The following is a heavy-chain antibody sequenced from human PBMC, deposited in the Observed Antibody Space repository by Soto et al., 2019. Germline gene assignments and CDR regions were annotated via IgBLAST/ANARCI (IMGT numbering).Heavy chain of an antibody. Sequence: SETLSLTCTVSGGSISSYYWSWIREPPGKGLEWIGYIYYCGITKYSPSLKSRVTISADTSKNQFSLKLSSVTAADTAVYYCARDSGSGSHSYNYFDPWGQGTLVTV. J-gene: IGHJ5*02. D-gene: IGHD3-10*01. CDR2: IYYCGIT. CDR1: GGSISSYY. CDR3: ARDSGSGSHSYNYFDP. V-gene: IGHV4-59*01.